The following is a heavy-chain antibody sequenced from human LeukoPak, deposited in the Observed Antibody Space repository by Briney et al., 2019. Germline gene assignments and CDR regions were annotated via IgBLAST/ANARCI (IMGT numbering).Heavy chain of an antibody. CDR3: ARDSYQDYYGRFDP. J-gene: IGHJ5*02. CDR2: IWDDGNNK. D-gene: IGHD3-10*01. CDR1: GFSFSNHG. V-gene: IGHV3-33*01. Sequence: GGSLRLSCVASGFSFSNHGMHWVRQAPGKRLEWVAVIWDDGNNKRYANSVNGRFTISRDNSENTLYLQMNGLTAEDTSMYYCARDSYQDYYGRFDPWGQGTLVIASS.